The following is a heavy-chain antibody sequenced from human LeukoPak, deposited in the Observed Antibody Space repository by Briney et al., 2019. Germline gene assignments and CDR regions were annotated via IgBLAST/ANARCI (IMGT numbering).Heavy chain of an antibody. V-gene: IGHV1-2*02. CDR1: GYTFTGYN. CDR3: ARDGHFDY. Sequence: ASVKVSCKASGYTFTGYNMQWLRQAPGQGLEWMGWINPNSGGTNYAQKFQGRVTMTRDTSISTAYMELNSLRSDDTAGYYCARDGHFDYWGQGALVTVSS. CDR2: INPNSGGT. J-gene: IGHJ4*02.